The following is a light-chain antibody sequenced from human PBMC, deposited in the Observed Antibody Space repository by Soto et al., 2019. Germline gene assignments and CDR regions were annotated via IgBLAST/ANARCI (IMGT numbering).Light chain of an antibody. V-gene: IGKV3-20*01. J-gene: IGKJ2*01. CDR1: QSVRSNY. Sequence: ETVLTQSPGTVSLSPGERATLSCTTSQSVRSNYLAWYQQKPGQAPRLLLYGVFSRATGIPDRFSGSGSGTDFTLTISGMEPEDSAAEYCQQYDGSPRTIGQGTKLEI. CDR3: QQYDGSPRT. CDR2: GVF.